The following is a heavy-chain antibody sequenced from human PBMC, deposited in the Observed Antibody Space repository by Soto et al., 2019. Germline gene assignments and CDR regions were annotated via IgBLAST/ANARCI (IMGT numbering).Heavy chain of an antibody. J-gene: IGHJ5*02. CDR1: GGSISSGGYY. Sequence: SETLSLTCTVSGGSISSGGYYWSWIRQHPGEGLEWIGYIYYSGSTYYNPSLKSRVTISVDTSKNQFSLKLSSVTAADTAVYYCARGVAVAGTPNWFDPWGQGTLVTVS. D-gene: IGHD6-19*01. V-gene: IGHV4-31*03. CDR3: ARGVAVAGTPNWFDP. CDR2: IYYSGST.